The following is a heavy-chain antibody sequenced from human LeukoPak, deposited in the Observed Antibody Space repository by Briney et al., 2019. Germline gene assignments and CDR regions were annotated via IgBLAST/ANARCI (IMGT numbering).Heavy chain of an antibody. V-gene: IGHV4-30-2*01. CDR3: ARESGLGVMDV. CDR1: GGSISSGGYS. CDR2: IYHSGSA. D-gene: IGHD5-12*01. J-gene: IGHJ6*02. Sequence: SQTLSLTCAVSGGSISSGGYSWSWIRQPPGKALEWIGYIYHSGSAYYNPSLESRVTLSVDTFDNQFSLRLTSVTAADTAVYYCARESGLGVMDVWGQGTTVTVSS.